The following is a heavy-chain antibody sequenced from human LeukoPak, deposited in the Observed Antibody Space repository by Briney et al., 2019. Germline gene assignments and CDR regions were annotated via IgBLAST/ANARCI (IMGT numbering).Heavy chain of an antibody. J-gene: IGHJ4*02. Sequence: PGGSLRLSCAASGFTFSNYAMSWVRQAPGKGLEWASTVSGDGGSTYYADSVKGRFTISRDNSRNTVYLQMNSLRAEDTAVYYCAKDSVHSYYYGSGSYYQFWGQGTLVTVSS. V-gene: IGHV3-23*01. CDR3: AKDSVHSYYYGSGSYYQF. D-gene: IGHD3-10*01. CDR1: GFTFSNYA. CDR2: VSGDGGST.